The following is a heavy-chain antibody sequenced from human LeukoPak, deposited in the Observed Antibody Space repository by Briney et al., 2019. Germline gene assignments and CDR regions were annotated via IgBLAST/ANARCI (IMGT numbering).Heavy chain of an antibody. CDR3: ARGRMWYYYDSSGYYIGNDWFDP. CDR1: GYTFTSYD. J-gene: IGHJ5*02. V-gene: IGHV1-8*01. D-gene: IGHD3-22*01. Sequence: ASAKVSCKASGYTFTSYDINWVRQATGQGLEWMGWMNPNSGNAGYAQKFQGRVTMTRNTSISTAYMELSSLRSEDTAVYYCARGRMWYYYDSSGYYIGNDWFDPWGQGTLVTVSS. CDR2: MNPNSGNA.